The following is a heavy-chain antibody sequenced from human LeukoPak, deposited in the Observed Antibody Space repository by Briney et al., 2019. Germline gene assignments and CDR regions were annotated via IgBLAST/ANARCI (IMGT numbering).Heavy chain of an antibody. CDR2: ISYDGSNK. D-gene: IGHD3-22*01. J-gene: IGHJ4*02. CDR1: GFTFSSNY. Sequence: GGSLRLSCAASGFTFSSNYMSWVRQAPGKGLEWVAFISYDGSNKYYADSVKGRFTISRDNSKNTLSLQVNSLRAEDTAVYYCASQETYYYDNSGYYYSPLDYWGQGTLVTVSS. V-gene: IGHV3-30-3*01. CDR3: ASQETYYYDNSGYYYSPLDY.